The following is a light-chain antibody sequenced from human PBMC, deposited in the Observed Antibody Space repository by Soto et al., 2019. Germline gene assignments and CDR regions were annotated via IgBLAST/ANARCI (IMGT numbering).Light chain of an antibody. V-gene: IGKV1-5*01. CDR1: QSISTW. CDR2: DAS. CDR3: QQFNNYLYT. Sequence: DIQMTQSPSTLSSSLGDRATITCRASQSISTWLAWYQQKPGKAPKLLIYDASSLESGVPSRFSGSGSGTEFTLTISSLQPDDVATYYCQQFNNYLYTFGQGTKLEIK. J-gene: IGKJ2*01.